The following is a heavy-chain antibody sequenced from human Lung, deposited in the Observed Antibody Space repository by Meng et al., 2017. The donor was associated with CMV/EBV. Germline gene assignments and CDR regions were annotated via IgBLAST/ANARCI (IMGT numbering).Heavy chain of an antibody. CDR3: AKFTLTYYFDY. CDR1: GLTFCSYD. Sequence: VRLLGPRGCWVQPWGPLRHSCAASGLTFCSYDMIWVLQAPGKGLEWVSAISGSGGSTYYADSEKGRFTISRDNSKNTLYLQMNSLRAEDTAVYYCAKFTLTYYFDYWGQGTLVTVSS. CDR2: ISGSGGST. J-gene: IGHJ4*02. V-gene: IGHV3-23*01.